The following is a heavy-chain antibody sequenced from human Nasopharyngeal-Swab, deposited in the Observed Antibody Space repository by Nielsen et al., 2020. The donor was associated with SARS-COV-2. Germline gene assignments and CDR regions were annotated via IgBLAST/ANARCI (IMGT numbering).Heavy chain of an antibody. Sequence: SETLSLTCAVNGGPFSGYYWGWIRQPPGKGLEWIGEIDHNGITNYSPSLKSRVTISLDTSKNQFFLNLTSVTAADAAVYYCASSGWLHPFDYWGPGTLVTVSS. D-gene: IGHD5-24*01. J-gene: IGHJ4*02. CDR2: IDHNGIT. V-gene: IGHV4-34*01. CDR3: ASSGWLHPFDY. CDR1: GGPFSGYY.